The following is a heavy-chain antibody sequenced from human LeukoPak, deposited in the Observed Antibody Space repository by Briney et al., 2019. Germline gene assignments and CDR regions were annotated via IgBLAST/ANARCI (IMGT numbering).Heavy chain of an antibody. CDR1: GFTFTSYG. D-gene: IGHD6-13*01. Sequence: GGSLRLSCAASGFTFTSYGMHWVRQAPGKGLEYVSAISSNGGSTYYANSVKGRFTISRDNSKNTLYLQMGSLRAEDMAVYYCASSSWYRGFPVYWGQGTLVTVSS. J-gene: IGHJ4*02. CDR3: ASSSWYRGFPVY. V-gene: IGHV3-64*01. CDR2: ISSNGGST.